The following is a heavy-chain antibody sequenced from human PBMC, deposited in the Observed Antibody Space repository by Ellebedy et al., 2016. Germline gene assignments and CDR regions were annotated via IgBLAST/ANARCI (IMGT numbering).Heavy chain of an antibody. Sequence: LSLTCAASGFTFSSHWMSWVRQAPGKGLEWVAYIKQDGSEKYYVDSVKGRLTISRDNAKNSLYLQMNSLRAEDTAVYFCARDRLPARYIGMDVWGQGTTVTVSS. D-gene: IGHD2-2*01. CDR2: IKQDGSEK. J-gene: IGHJ6*02. V-gene: IGHV3-7*04. CDR1: GFTFSSHW. CDR3: ARDRLPARYIGMDV.